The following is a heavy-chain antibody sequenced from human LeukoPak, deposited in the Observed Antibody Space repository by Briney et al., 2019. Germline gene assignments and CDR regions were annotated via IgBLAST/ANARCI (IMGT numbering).Heavy chain of an antibody. J-gene: IGHJ4*02. CDR2: TRNKANSYTT. D-gene: IGHD1-26*01. CDR1: GFTFSSYA. Sequence: PGGSLRLSCAASGFTFSSYAMGWLRQAPGKGLEWVGSTRNKANSYTTEYAASVKGRFTISRDDSKNTLYLQMNSLKSEDTAVDYCARFYSGSYPVWGQGTLVTVSS. CDR3: ARFYSGSYPV. V-gene: IGHV3-72*01.